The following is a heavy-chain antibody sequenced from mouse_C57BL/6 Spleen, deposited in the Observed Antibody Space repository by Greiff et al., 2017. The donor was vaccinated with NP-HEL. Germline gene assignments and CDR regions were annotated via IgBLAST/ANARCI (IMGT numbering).Heavy chain of an antibody. Sequence: QVQLQQPGAELVKPGASVKLSCKASGYTFTSYWMHWVKQRPGQGLEWIGMIHPNSGSTNYNEKFKSKATLTVDKSSSTACMQLSSLTSEDSAVYYCARYSNYDGGAMDYWGQGTSVTVSS. J-gene: IGHJ4*01. CDR2: IHPNSGST. V-gene: IGHV1-64*01. CDR1: GYTFTSYW. CDR3: ARYSNYDGGAMDY. D-gene: IGHD2-5*01.